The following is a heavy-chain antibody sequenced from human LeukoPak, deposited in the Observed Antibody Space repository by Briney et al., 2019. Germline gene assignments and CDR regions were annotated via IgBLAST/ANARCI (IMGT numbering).Heavy chain of an antibody. CDR1: GRSISSYY. V-gene: IGHV4-59*01. CDR3: VRTCGYSYASCG. CDR2: IYYSGST. D-gene: IGHD5-18*01. J-gene: IGHJ4*02. Sequence: ETLSLTCTVSGRSISSYYWTWIRQPPGKGLEWIGYIYYSGSTNYNPSLKSRVTMSIDTSKNQFSLKLSSVTAADTAVYYCVRTCGYSYASCGWGQGTLVTVSS.